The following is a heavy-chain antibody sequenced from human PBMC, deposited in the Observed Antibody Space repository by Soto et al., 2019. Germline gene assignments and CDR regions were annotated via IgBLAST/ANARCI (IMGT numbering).Heavy chain of an antibody. Sequence: PGGSLRLSCAASGFTFSSYGMHWVRQAPGKGLEWVAVIWYDGSNKYYADPVKGRFTISRHNSKNTLYLKMNSVSAEDTAVYYCARDRAYYYDSSGYGCSYFDPWGQGTLVTVSS. V-gene: IGHV3-33*01. D-gene: IGHD3-22*01. CDR2: IWYDGSNK. CDR3: ARDRAYYYDSSGYGCSYFDP. CDR1: GFTFSSYG. J-gene: IGHJ5*01.